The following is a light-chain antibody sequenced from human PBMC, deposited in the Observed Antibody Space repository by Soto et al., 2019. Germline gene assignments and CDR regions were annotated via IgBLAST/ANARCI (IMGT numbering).Light chain of an antibody. Sequence: DIQMTQSPSSLSASVGDRVTITCRASQSISSYLNWYQQKPGKAPKLLIYAASSLQSGLPSRFSGSGSGTDFTLTISSLQPDDFATYYCQQSYSTPPTFGQGTKVEIK. CDR1: QSISSY. V-gene: IGKV1-39*01. J-gene: IGKJ1*01. CDR2: AAS. CDR3: QQSYSTPPT.